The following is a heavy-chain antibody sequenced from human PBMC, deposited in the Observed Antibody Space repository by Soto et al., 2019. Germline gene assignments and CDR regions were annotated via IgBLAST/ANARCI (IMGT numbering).Heavy chain of an antibody. Sequence: EVQLVESGGGLVQPGGSLRLSCVGSGLIFSDYSMNWVRQAPGRGLEWVSYILNTGGTVYYADSVKGRFTVSRDNAKNSLFLQMDSLRTEDTAVYYCTGGGVSSGRGYWGQGAMVTVSS. D-gene: IGHD3-22*01. V-gene: IGHV3-48*01. J-gene: IGHJ4*02. CDR1: GLIFSDYS. CDR3: TGGGVSSGRGY. CDR2: ILNTGGTV.